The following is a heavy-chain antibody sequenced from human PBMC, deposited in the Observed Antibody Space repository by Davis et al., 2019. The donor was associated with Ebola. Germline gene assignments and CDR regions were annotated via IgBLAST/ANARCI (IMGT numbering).Heavy chain of an antibody. J-gene: IGHJ4*02. CDR3: ARRTATPYRSVGAAFDY. CDR2: IYYSGST. CDR1: GGSISSSSYY. V-gene: IGHV4-39*01. Sequence: MPSETLSLTCTVSGGSISSSSYYWGWIRQPPGKGLEWIGSIYYSGSTYYNPSLKSRVTISVDTSKNQFSLKLSSVTAADTAVYYCARRTATPYRSVGAAFDYWGQGTLVTVSS. D-gene: IGHD2-15*01.